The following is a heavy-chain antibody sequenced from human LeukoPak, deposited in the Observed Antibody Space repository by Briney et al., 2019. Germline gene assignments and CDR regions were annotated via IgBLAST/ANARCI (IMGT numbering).Heavy chain of an antibody. D-gene: IGHD3-22*01. V-gene: IGHV4-30-2*01. Sequence: SETLSLTCAVSGGSISSGGSSWSWIRQPPGKGRGWVGYIYHSGSTYYNPSLKSRVTISVDRSKHQFSLKLSSVTAADTAVYYCARARGSYYYDSSGYYDYWGQGTLVTVSS. CDR1: GGSISSGGSS. CDR3: ARARGSYYYDSSGYYDY. CDR2: IYHSGST. J-gene: IGHJ4*02.